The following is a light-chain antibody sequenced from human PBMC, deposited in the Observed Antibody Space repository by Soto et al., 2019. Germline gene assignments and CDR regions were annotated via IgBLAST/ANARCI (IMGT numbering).Light chain of an antibody. J-gene: IGKJ1*01. CDR1: QGISNY. V-gene: IGKV1-13*02. CDR2: DAS. CDR3: QQYNSYPWT. Sequence: AYVGVRVTIECRESQGISNYLAWYQQKPGKAPKLLIYDASSLESGVPSRFSGTGSGTEFTLTISSLQPDDFATYYCQQYNSYPWTFGQGTKVDIK.